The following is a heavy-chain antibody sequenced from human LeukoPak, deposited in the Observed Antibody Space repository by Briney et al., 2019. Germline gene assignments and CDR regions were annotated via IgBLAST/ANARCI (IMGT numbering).Heavy chain of an antibody. CDR2: IIPIFGTA. Sequence: ASVKVSCTASGGTLSSYAISWVRQAPGQGLEWMGGIIPIFGTANYAQKFQGRVTITADESTSTAYMELSSLRSEDTAVDYCARVLFSPSGSYYYYSMDVWGQGTTVTVSS. CDR1: GGTLSSYA. J-gene: IGHJ6*02. CDR3: ARVLFSPSGSYYYYSMDV. D-gene: IGHD1-26*01. V-gene: IGHV1-69*13.